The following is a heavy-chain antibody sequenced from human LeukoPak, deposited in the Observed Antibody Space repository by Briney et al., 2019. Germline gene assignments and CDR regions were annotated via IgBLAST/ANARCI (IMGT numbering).Heavy chain of an antibody. V-gene: IGHV3-23*01. CDR1: GFTFSSYA. J-gene: IGHJ4*02. CDR3: AKYEIGSSNGCRSHFDY. D-gene: IGHD6-13*01. CDR2: ISGSGGST. Sequence: GGSLRLSCAASGFTFSSYALTWVRQAPGKGLEWVSSISGSGGSTFYADSVKGRFTISRDNSKNTLFLQMNSLRVEDTAVYSCAKYEIGSSNGCRSHFDYWGQGTLVTVSS.